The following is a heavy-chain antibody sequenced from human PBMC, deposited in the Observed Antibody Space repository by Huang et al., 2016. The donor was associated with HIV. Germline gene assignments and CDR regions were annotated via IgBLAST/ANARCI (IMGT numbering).Heavy chain of an antibody. V-gene: IGHV1-69*13. CDR1: GGTFSSYA. D-gene: IGHD5-18*01. CDR2: VIPIFGTA. J-gene: IGHJ5*02. CDR3: ARTAYSYGFRQGYNWFDP. Sequence: QVLLVQSGAEVRKPGSSVKVSCTAFGGTFSSYAISWVRQAPGPGLEWMGGVIPIFGTANYTQKVQGIVTITVDESTNTGYMELTRLTSEDTAVYYCARTAYSYGFRQGYNWFDPWGQGTPVTVSS.